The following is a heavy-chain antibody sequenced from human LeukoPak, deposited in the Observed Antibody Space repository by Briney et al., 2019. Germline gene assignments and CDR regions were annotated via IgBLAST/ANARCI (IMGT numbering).Heavy chain of an antibody. D-gene: IGHD2-15*01. CDR3: ARDRYCSGGKCYSDLDY. CDR1: GFTVSSNF. J-gene: IGHJ4*02. CDR2: IYSGVST. Sequence: PGRSLRLSCAASGFTVSSNFMSWVRQAPGKGLEWVSVIYSGVSTYYADSVKGRFTISRDNAKNTLYLQMNSLRAEDTAVYYCARDRYCSGGKCYSDLDYWGQGTLVTVSS. V-gene: IGHV3-53*01.